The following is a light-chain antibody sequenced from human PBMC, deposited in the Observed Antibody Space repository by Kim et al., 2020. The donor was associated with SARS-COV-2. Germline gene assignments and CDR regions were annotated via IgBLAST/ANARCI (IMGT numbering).Light chain of an antibody. V-gene: IGKV1-39*01. CDR3: QQSYSTPQT. Sequence: VGDRVTTPCRASQSISSYLNWYQQKPGKAPKLLIYAASSLQSGVPTRFSGSGSGTDFTLTISSLQPEDFATYYGQQSYSTPQTFGQGTKVDIK. CDR2: AAS. J-gene: IGKJ1*01. CDR1: QSISSY.